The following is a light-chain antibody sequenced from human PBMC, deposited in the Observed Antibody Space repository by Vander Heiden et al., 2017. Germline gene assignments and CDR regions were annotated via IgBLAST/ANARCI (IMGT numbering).Light chain of an antibody. V-gene: IGLV2-14*03. CDR2: DVS. Sequence: QSALTQPASVSGSPGQSITISCTGTSSDVGGYNYVPWYQQHPGIAPKLMIYDVSNRPSGVSSRFSGSKSGNTASLTISGLQAEDEADYYCSSYTRSNTWVFGGGTQLTVL. CDR1: SSDVGGYNY. J-gene: IGLJ3*02. CDR3: SSYTRSNTWV.